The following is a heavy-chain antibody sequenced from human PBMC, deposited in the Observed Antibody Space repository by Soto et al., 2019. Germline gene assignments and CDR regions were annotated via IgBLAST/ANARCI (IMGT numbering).Heavy chain of an antibody. CDR2: IFHSGDT. D-gene: IGHD6-19*01. CDR1: GDSISNSRW. J-gene: IGHJ3*01. V-gene: IGHV4-4*02. Sequence: QVQLQESGPGLVKPSGTLSLTCAVSGDSISNSRWWTWVRQPPGKGLEWIGDIFHSGDTNYNPSLQKRVLISVDNSQHQFSLKVRSVTAADTAVYYCAYSTGWYRHDVWGQGTLVTVSS. CDR3: AYSTGWYRHDV.